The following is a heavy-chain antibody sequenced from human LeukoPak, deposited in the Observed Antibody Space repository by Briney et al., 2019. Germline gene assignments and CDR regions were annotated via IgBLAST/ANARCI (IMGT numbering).Heavy chain of an antibody. D-gene: IGHD5-24*01. Sequence: GGSLRLSCAASGFTFSSYGMHWVRQAPGEGLAWVGVIWYDGSNKYYADSVKGRFTISRDNSKNTLYLQMNSLRVEDTAVYYCAPEGDGYILFDYWGQGTLVTVSS. CDR3: APEGDGYILFDY. CDR2: IWYDGSNK. CDR1: GFTFSSYG. J-gene: IGHJ4*02. V-gene: IGHV3-30*02.